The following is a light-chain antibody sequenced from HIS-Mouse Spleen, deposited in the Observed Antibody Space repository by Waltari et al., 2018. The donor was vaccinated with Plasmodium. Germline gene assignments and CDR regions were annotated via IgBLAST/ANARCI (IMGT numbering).Light chain of an antibody. CDR2: RNN. V-gene: IGLV1-47*01. Sequence: QSVLTQPPSASGTPGQRVTISCSGSSSNIGSNYVYWYQQLPGTAPKLLIYRNNQRPAGAPDRFSGSKSGTSASLASSGLRSEDEADYYCAAWDDSLSGYVFGTGTKVTVL. CDR1: SSNIGSNY. J-gene: IGLJ1*01. CDR3: AAWDDSLSGYV.